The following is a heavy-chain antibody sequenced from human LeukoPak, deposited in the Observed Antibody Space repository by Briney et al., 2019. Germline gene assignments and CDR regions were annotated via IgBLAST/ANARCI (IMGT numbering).Heavy chain of an antibody. CDR1: GFTFSSYS. Sequence: GGSLRLSCAASGFTFSSYSMNWVRQAPGKGLEWVSSISSSSSYIYYADSVKGRFTISRGNAKNSLYLQMNSLRAEDTAVYYCAREEAAGPNYYYYYGMDVWGQGTTVTVSS. CDR3: AREEAAGPNYYYYYGMDV. D-gene: IGHD6-13*01. V-gene: IGHV3-21*01. J-gene: IGHJ6*02. CDR2: ISSSSSYI.